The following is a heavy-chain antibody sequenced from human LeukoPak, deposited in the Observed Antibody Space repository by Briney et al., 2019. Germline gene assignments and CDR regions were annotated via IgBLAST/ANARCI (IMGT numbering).Heavy chain of an antibody. J-gene: IGHJ4*02. Sequence: GGSLRLSCAASGFTFSNAWTSWVRQAPGKGLEWVGRIKSKTDGGTTDYAAPVKGRFKISRDDSNNTLYPQMNSLKTEDTAVYYCTTRPDDYPWWEWGQGTVVTVSS. D-gene: IGHD1-26*01. CDR3: TTRPDDYPWWE. V-gene: IGHV3-15*01. CDR1: GFTFSNAW. CDR2: IKSKTDGGTT.